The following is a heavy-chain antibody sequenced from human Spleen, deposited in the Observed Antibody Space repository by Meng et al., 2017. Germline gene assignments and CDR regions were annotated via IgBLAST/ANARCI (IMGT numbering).Heavy chain of an antibody. D-gene: IGHD5-12*01. V-gene: IGHV4-4*07. Sequence: GQLPGWGAGTVEPSAAPSLTCPGSGGSNKSCYWSWIREPAGKRLECVGRIYTSGSTNYNPSLKSRVTMSVDTSKNQFSLKLSSVTAADTAVYYCARGAGYSGYEALDYWGQGTLVTVSS. J-gene: IGHJ4*02. CDR3: ARGAGYSGYEALDY. CDR1: GGSNKSCY. CDR2: IYTSGST.